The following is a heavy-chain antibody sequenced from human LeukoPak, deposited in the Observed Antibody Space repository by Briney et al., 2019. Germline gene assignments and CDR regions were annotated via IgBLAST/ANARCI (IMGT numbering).Heavy chain of an antibody. CDR1: GGSITSGVYY. V-gene: IGHV4-61*02. CDR2: FYARGNT. Sequence: PSETLSLTCTVSGGSITSGVYYWSWIRQPAGKGLEWIGRFYARGNTNYNPSLKSRVTMSVDTSKNQLSLKLTSVTAADTAVYYCARELITKADAFDIWGQGTMVTVSS. J-gene: IGHJ3*02. CDR3: ARELITKADAFDI. D-gene: IGHD1-20*01.